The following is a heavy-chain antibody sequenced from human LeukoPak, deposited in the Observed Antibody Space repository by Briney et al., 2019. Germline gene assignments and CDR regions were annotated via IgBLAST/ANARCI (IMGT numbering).Heavy chain of an antibody. CDR3: ARGKYDSGGYYLDY. J-gene: IGHJ4*02. Sequence: PSETLSLTCAVYGESFSGYYWSWIRQPPGKGLTWIGEINHSGSINYNPSLESRVTISLDTSKSQFSLKLSSVTAADTAVYYCARGKYDSGGYYLDYWGQGTLVTVSS. D-gene: IGHD3-22*01. CDR1: GESFSGYY. V-gene: IGHV4-34*01. CDR2: INHSGSI.